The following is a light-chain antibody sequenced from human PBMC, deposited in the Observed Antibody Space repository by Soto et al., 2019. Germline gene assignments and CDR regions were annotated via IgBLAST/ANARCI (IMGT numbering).Light chain of an antibody. CDR1: STDVGGYNY. CDR3: SSYAGSNNRGV. J-gene: IGLJ1*01. Sequence: QSVLAQPPSASGSPGQSVTISCTGTSTDVGGYNYISWYQHHPGKGPKLIIYEVSERPSGVPDRFSGSKSGNTASLTVYGLQAEDEADYYCSSYAGSNNRGVFGSGTKVTVL. CDR2: EVS. V-gene: IGLV2-8*01.